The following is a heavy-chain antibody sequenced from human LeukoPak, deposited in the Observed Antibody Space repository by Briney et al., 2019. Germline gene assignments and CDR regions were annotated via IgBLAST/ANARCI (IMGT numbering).Heavy chain of an antibody. V-gene: IGHV1-2*02. CDR1: GYTFTGYY. J-gene: IGHJ3*02. Sequence: ASXXVSCKASGYTFTGYYLHWVRQAPGQGLEWMGWIHPNSGGTNFAQKFQGRVTMTRDTSITTAYMELSGLTSDDTAVFYCASGGTISAAFDIWGQGTMVTVSS. CDR2: IHPNSGGT. CDR3: ASGGTISAAFDI. D-gene: IGHD3-3*01.